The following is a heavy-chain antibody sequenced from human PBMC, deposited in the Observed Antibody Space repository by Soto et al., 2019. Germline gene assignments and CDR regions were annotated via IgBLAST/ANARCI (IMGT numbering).Heavy chain of an antibody. J-gene: IGHJ6*02. CDR2: INPNSGGT. Sequence: VASVKVSCKASGYTFTGYYMHWVRQAPGQGLEWMGWINPNSGGTNYAQKFQGWVTMTRDTSISTAYMELSRLRSDDTAVYYCAREMVDSYPLYYYYYGMDVWGQGTTVTVSS. V-gene: IGHV1-2*04. CDR3: AREMVDSYPLYYYYYGMDV. CDR1: GYTFTGYY. D-gene: IGHD3-10*01.